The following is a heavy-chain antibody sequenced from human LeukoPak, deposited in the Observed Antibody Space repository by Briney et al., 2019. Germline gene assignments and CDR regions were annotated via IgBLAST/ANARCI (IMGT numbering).Heavy chain of an antibody. CDR2: IYTSGST. CDR1: GGSIGSGSYY. D-gene: IGHD6-19*01. Sequence: SETLSLTCTVSGGSIGSGSYYWSWIRQPAGKGLEWIGRIYTSGSTNYNPSLKSRVTISVDTSKNQFSLKLSSVTAADTAMYYCARADGGWYYFDYWGQGTLVTVSS. V-gene: IGHV4-61*02. J-gene: IGHJ4*02. CDR3: ARADGGWYYFDY.